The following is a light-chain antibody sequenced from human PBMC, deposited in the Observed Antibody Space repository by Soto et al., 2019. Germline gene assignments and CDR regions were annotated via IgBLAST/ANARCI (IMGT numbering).Light chain of an antibody. CDR1: QTVSSSH. J-gene: IGKJ1*01. CDR2: GAS. Sequence: EIVLTQSPGTLSLSPGERATLSCRASQTVSSSHLARYQQKPGQAPRLLIYGASTRAAGIPDRFSGSGSGTDFTLTISRLEPEDFAVYYCQQYGRSPPVKFGQGTKVEIK. V-gene: IGKV3-20*01. CDR3: QQYGRSPPVK.